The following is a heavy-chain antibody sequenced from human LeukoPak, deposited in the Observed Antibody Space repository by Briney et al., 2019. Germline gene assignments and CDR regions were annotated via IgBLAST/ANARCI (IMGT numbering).Heavy chain of an antibody. CDR1: NASVTSYH. V-gene: IGHV4-4*07. J-gene: IGHJ4*01. Sequence: PSETLSLTCTVSNASVTSYHWAWIRQAPGKGLKGVGRVHFSGSTNYNPSLKRRVAISLDKSKNELSLTLHSVSAADTAVYYCARDESSRDDSGGYHYWGRGLLVTVSS. D-gene: IGHD3-22*01. CDR2: VHFSGST. CDR3: ARDESSRDDSGGYHY.